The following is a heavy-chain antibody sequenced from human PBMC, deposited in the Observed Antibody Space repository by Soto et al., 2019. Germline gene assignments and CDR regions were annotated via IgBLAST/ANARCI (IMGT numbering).Heavy chain of an antibody. CDR2: ISSTSPI. Sequence: GGSLRLSCAASGFTFNTHDMNWVRQAPGKGLEWVSFISSTSPIYYADSVKGRFTISRDNVKKSLYLQMHSLKAEDTAVYYCARASRFLVWTSEKPYYYYYMDVWVKGTTVTVPS. CDR1: GFTFNTHD. J-gene: IGHJ6*03. CDR3: ARASRFLVWTSEKPYYYYYMDV. V-gene: IGHV3-48*04. D-gene: IGHD3-3*01.